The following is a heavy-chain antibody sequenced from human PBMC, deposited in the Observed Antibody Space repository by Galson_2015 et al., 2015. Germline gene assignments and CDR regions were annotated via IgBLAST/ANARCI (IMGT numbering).Heavy chain of an antibody. V-gene: IGHV4-59*02. Sequence: SETLSLTCSVSGGSVSGYYWGWIRQAPGEGLEWIGYMYYSGGTHYNPSLKSRVTISVDTSNNQSSLKLRSVTSADTAVYYCARGIRDYDYIWGSYRGRWFDPWGQGALVTVSS. J-gene: IGHJ5*02. D-gene: IGHD3-16*02. CDR3: ARGIRDYDYIWGSYRGRWFDP. CDR1: GGSVSGYY. CDR2: MYYSGGT.